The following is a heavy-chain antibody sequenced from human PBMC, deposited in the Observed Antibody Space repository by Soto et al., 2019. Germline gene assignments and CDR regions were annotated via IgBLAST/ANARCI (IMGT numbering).Heavy chain of an antibody. CDR3: ARSPSVTPNIDY. CDR1: GGTFSSYT. CDR2: IIPILGIA. J-gene: IGHJ4*02. V-gene: IGHV1-69*02. Sequence: SVKVSCKASGGTFSSYTISWVRQAPGQGLEWMGRIIPILGIANYAQKFQGRVTITGDKSTSTAYMELSRLRSEDTAVYYCARSPSVTPNIDYWGQGTLVTVSS. D-gene: IGHD4-17*01.